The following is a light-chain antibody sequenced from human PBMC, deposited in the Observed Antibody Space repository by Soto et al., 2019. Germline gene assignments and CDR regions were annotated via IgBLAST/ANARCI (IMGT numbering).Light chain of an antibody. Sequence: DIPMTQSPSFLSASVGDRVTITCRASQNISTYLNWYQQKPGKAPDFLIYGASSLKSGVPSRFSAGGSGTDFTLTITSLQPEDFATYICQQSYTSPLTFGGGTKVQI. CDR3: QQSYTSPLT. V-gene: IGKV1-39*01. J-gene: IGKJ4*01. CDR2: GAS. CDR1: QNISTY.